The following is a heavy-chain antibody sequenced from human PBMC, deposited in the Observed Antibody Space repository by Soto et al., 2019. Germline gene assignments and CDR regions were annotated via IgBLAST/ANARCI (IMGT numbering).Heavy chain of an antibody. D-gene: IGHD5-12*01. J-gene: IGHJ4*02. CDR1: GGTFSSYA. CDR3: ARDVPRPDGYHWAY. Sequence: ASVKVSCKASGGTFSSYAISWVRQAPGQGLEWMGGIIPIFGTANYAQKFQGRVTITADESTSTAYMELSSLRSEDTAVYYCARDVPRPDGYHWAYWGQGTLVTVSS. V-gene: IGHV1-69*13. CDR2: IIPIFGTA.